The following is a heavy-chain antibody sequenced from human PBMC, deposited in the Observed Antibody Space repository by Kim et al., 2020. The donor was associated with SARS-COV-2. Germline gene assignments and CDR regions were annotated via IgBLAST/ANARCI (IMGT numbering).Heavy chain of an antibody. Sequence: ASVKVSCKASGYSFTSYDVNWVRQATGQGLEWMGWMDPKNGDTGYAEKFQGRVTLTRDTSINTVYMELYSLTSDDTAVYYCARSLAHPTYMDVWGRGTTV. J-gene: IGHJ6*03. CDR2: MDPKNGDT. V-gene: IGHV1-8*01. CDR1: GYSFTSYD. D-gene: IGHD6-6*01. CDR3: ARSLAHPTYMDV.